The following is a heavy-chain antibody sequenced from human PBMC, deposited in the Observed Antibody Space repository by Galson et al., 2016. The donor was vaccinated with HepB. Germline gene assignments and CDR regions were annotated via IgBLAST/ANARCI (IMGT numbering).Heavy chain of an antibody. CDR2: ISGSGGRT. V-gene: IGHV3-23*01. Sequence: SLRLSCAASGFTFSNYAMTWVRQAPGKGLEWVSAISGSGGRTYYADSVKGRFTISRDNSKSTQYLQMNSLRVEDTAVYYCAKDMALPAAGAEFDYWGQGTMVTVSS. CDR1: GFTFSNYA. CDR3: AKDMALPAAGAEFDY. D-gene: IGHD6-13*01. J-gene: IGHJ4*03.